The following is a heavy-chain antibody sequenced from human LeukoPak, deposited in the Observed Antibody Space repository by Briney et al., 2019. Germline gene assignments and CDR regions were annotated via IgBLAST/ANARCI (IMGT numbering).Heavy chain of an antibody. J-gene: IGHJ4*02. V-gene: IGHV4-39*07. Sequence: SETLSLTCTVSGGSISSSSYYWGWIRQPPGKGLEWIGSIYYSGSTYYNPSLKSRVTISVDTSKNQFSLKLSSVTAADTAVYYCARDNLAAAGYDYWGQGTLVTASS. CDR2: IYYSGST. CDR1: GGSISSSSYY. CDR3: ARDNLAAAGYDY. D-gene: IGHD6-13*01.